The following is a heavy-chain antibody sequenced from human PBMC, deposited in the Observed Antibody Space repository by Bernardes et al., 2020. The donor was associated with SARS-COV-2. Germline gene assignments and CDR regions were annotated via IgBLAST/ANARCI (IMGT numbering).Heavy chain of an antibody. Sequence: GGSLILSCAASGFSFGTYAMSWVRQAPGKGLEWVSGIIENGVDTYYADPVKGRFTISRDNSKNMLFLQMNSLRPEDTALYYCAKDYASLQVRRMGSKQFDHWGEGVLVTVAS. CDR2: IIENGVDT. V-gene: IGHV3-23*01. CDR1: GFSFGTYA. CDR3: AKDYASLQVRRMGSKQFDH. J-gene: IGHJ4*02. D-gene: IGHD1-1*01.